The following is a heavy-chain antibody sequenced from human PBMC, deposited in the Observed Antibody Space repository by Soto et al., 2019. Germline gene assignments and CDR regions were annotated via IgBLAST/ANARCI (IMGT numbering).Heavy chain of an antibody. Sequence: QVQLVQSGAEEKKPGASVKVSCKASGYTFTSYAMHWVRQAPGQRLEWMGWINAGNGNTKYSQKFQGRVTITRDTPASTAYMELSSLRSEDTAVYYCARRVGPYGMDVWGQGTTVTVSS. CDR1: GYTFTSYA. CDR3: ARRVGPYGMDV. CDR2: INAGNGNT. J-gene: IGHJ6*02. V-gene: IGHV1-3*05.